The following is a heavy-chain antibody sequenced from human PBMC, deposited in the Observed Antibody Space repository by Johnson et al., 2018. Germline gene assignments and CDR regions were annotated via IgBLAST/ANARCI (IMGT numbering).Heavy chain of an antibody. CDR1: RFTFSSYA. CDR3: AKCYGDYVYHYYGMDV. J-gene: IGHJ6*02. Sequence: VQLVQSGGGLVQPGGSLRLSCAASRFTFSSYAMSWVRQAPGKGLEWVSTISGSGGSTYYADSVKGRFTLSRHNSKNTLYLQMNSLRAEDTAVYYCAKCYGDYVYHYYGMDVWGQGTTVTVSS. CDR2: ISGSGGST. D-gene: IGHD4-17*01. V-gene: IGHV3-23*04.